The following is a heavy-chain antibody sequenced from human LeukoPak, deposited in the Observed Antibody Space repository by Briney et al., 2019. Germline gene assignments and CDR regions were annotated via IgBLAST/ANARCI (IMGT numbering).Heavy chain of an antibody. CDR1: GFTFSSYW. Sequence: PGGSLRLSCAASGFTFSSYWMSWVRQAPGKGLEWVANIKQDGSEKYYVDSVKGRFTISRDNARNSLYLQMNSLRAEDTAVYYCARVLGDFWSGNARSYDYWGQGTLVTVSS. V-gene: IGHV3-7*01. J-gene: IGHJ4*02. D-gene: IGHD3-3*01. CDR2: IKQDGSEK. CDR3: ARVLGDFWSGNARSYDY.